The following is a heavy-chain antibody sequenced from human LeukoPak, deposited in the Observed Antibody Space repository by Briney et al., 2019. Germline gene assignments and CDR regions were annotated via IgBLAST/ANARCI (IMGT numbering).Heavy chain of an antibody. V-gene: IGHV3-21*01. Sequence: PGGSLRLSCAASGFTFSSHGMHWVRQAPGKGLEWVSSISSSSSYIYYADSVKGRFTISRDNAKNSLYLQMNSLRAEDTAVYYCARDGVTMIVVVINAFDIWGQGTMVTVSS. CDR3: ARDGVTMIVVVINAFDI. J-gene: IGHJ3*02. D-gene: IGHD3-22*01. CDR1: GFTFSSHG. CDR2: ISSSSSYI.